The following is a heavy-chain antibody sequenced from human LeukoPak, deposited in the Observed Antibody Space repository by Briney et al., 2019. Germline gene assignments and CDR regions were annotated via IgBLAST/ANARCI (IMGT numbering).Heavy chain of an antibody. CDR3: ARLATMVRGVDY. V-gene: IGHV4-34*01. CDR1: GGSISSYY. D-gene: IGHD3-10*01. Sequence: PSETLSLTCTVSGGSISSYYWSWIRQPPGEGLEGIGEINHSGSTNYNPSLKSRVTISVDTSKNQFSLKLSSVTAADTAVYYCARLATMVRGVDYWGQGTLVTVSS. CDR2: INHSGST. J-gene: IGHJ4*02.